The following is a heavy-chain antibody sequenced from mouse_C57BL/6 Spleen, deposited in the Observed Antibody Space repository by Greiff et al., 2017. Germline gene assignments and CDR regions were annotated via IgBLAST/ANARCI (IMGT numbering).Heavy chain of an antibody. Sequence: VKLMESGAELARPGASVKLSCKASGYTFTSYGISWVKQRTGQSLEWIGEIYPRSGNTYYNEKFKGKATLTADKSSSTAYMELRSLTSEDSAVYCCSESTVVAPGFAYWGQGTLVTVSA. D-gene: IGHD1-1*01. CDR1: GYTFTSYG. CDR2: IYPRSGNT. CDR3: SESTVVAPGFAY. J-gene: IGHJ3*01. V-gene: IGHV1-81*01.